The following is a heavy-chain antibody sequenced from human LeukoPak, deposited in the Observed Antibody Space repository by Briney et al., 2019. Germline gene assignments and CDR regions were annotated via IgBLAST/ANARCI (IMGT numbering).Heavy chain of an antibody. Sequence: GGSLRLSCAASGFTFDDYAMHWVRQAPGKGLGWVSGISWNSGSIGYADSVKGRFTISRDNAKNSLYLQMNSLRAEDTALYYCAKGLRLQSLDYWGQGTLVTVSS. CDR3: AKGLRLQSLDY. V-gene: IGHV3-9*01. CDR1: GFTFDDYA. CDR2: ISWNSGSI. D-gene: IGHD4-11*01. J-gene: IGHJ4*02.